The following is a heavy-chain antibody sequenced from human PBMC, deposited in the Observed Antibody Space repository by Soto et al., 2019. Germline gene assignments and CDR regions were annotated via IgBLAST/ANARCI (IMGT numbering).Heavy chain of an antibody. V-gene: IGHV1-24*01. J-gene: IGHJ4*02. CDR1: GYTLTELS. CDR2: FDPEDGET. Sequence: ASVKVSCKVSGYTLTELSMHWVRQAPGKGLEWMGGFDPEDGETIYAQKFQGRVTMTEDTSTDTAYMELSSLRSEDTAVYYCATGAVSGYGDYVYFDYWGQGTLVTVSS. D-gene: IGHD4-17*01. CDR3: ATGAVSGYGDYVYFDY.